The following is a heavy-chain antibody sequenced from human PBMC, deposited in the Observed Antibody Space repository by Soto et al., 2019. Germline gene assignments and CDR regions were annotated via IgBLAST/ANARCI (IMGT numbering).Heavy chain of an antibody. V-gene: IGHV3-73*02. Sequence: EVQLVESGGGLVQPGGYLRLSCAASGFTFSVSAMHWVRQGSGRGLEWIGRIRNRVDNYATVYAASVTGRFTISRDDSRNTAYLQMNTLSPGATAMYYCAILPHVDGGTGGRYLDLWGRGTLVTVSS. J-gene: IGHJ2*01. D-gene: IGHD1-26*01. CDR1: GFTFSVSA. CDR2: IRNRVDNYAT. CDR3: AILPHVDGGTGGRYLDL.